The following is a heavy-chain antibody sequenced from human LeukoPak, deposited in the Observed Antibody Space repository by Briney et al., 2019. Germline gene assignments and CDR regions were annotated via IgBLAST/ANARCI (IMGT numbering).Heavy chain of an antibody. CDR1: GGTFSSYA. D-gene: IGHD6-13*01. Sequence: SVKVSCKASGGTFSSYAISWVRQAPRQGLEWMGGIIPIFGTANYAQKFQGRVTITTDESTSTAYMELSSLRSEDTAVYYCARGHSSQDAFDIWGQGTMVTVSS. V-gene: IGHV1-69*05. CDR2: IIPIFGTA. J-gene: IGHJ3*02. CDR3: ARGHSSQDAFDI.